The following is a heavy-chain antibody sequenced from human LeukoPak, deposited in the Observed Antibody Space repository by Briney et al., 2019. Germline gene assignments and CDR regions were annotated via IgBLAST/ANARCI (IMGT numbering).Heavy chain of an antibody. D-gene: IGHD5-12*01. CDR2: IYYSGST. CDR3: AKHRRSGYSAYENAFDI. CDR1: GGSISSSSYY. Sequence: SETLSLTGTVYGGSISSSSYYWDWIRQPPGKGLEWIGSIYYSGSTYYNPSLKSRVTISVDTSKNQFSLKLNSVTAADTAVYYCAKHRRSGYSAYENAFDIWGQGTMVSVSS. V-gene: IGHV4-39*01. J-gene: IGHJ3*02.